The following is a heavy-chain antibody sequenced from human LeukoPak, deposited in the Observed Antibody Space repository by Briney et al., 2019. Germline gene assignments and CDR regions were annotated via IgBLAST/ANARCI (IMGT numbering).Heavy chain of an antibody. V-gene: IGHV3-30*02. Sequence: GRSLRLSCAASGFTFSSYGMHWVRQAPGKGLEWVAFIRYDGSNKYYADSVKGRFTISRDNSKNTLYLQMNSLRAEDTAVYYCATIWSGYTMAFDYWGQGTLVTVSS. CDR1: GFTFSSYG. CDR3: ATIWSGYTMAFDY. D-gene: IGHD3-3*01. CDR2: IRYDGSNK. J-gene: IGHJ4*02.